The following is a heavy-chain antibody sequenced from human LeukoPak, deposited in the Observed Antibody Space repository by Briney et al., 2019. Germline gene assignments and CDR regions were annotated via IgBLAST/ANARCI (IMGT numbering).Heavy chain of an antibody. CDR3: AGGTYSYGLNY. CDR1: GGSISSSSYY. Sequence: PSETLSLTCTVSGGSISSSSYYWVWIRQPPGKGLEWIGSIYYSGSTYYDPSLKSRLTISLDTSKNQFSLKLYSVAAADTAAYYCAGGTYSYGLNYWGQGILVTVSS. V-gene: IGHV4-39*01. CDR2: IYYSGST. D-gene: IGHD5-18*01. J-gene: IGHJ4*02.